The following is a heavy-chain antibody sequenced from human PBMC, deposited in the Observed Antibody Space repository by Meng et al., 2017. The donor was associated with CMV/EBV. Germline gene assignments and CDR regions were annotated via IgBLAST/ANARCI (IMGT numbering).Heavy chain of an antibody. V-gene: IGHV1-8*02. Sequence: ASVKVSCKASGYTFTSYGISWVRQAPGQGLEWMGWMNPNSGNTGYAQKFQGRVTMTRNTSISTAYMELSSLRSEDTAVYYCARDIRYPGTDDAFDIWGQGTMVTVS. CDR3: ARDIRYPGTDDAFDI. CDR2: MNPNSGNT. D-gene: IGHD3-9*01. J-gene: IGHJ3*02. CDR1: GYTFTSYG.